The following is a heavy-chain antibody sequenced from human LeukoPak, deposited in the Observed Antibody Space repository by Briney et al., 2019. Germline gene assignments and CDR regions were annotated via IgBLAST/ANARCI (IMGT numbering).Heavy chain of an antibody. Sequence: GASVKVSCTASGYTFTSYYMHWVRQAPGQGLEWMGIINPSGGSTSYAQKFQGRVTMTRATPTSTVYMELSSLRSEDTAVYYCARDTPRYGSSYYYYYGMDVWGQGTTVTVSS. J-gene: IGHJ6*02. V-gene: IGHV1-46*01. D-gene: IGHD4-17*01. CDR3: ARDTPRYGSSYYYYYGMDV. CDR2: INPSGGST. CDR1: GYTFTSYY.